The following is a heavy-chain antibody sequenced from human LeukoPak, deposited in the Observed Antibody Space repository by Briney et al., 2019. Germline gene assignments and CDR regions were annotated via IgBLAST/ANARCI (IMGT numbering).Heavy chain of an antibody. J-gene: IGHJ6*03. V-gene: IGHV3-48*03. CDR2: ISSSGSTI. CDR1: GFTFSSYE. Sequence: GGALRLSCAASGFTFSSYEMNWVRQAPGKGLEWVSYISSSGSTIYYADSVKGRFTISRDNSKNTLYLQMNSLRAEDTAVYYCAKGRGWEASYYYYYMDVWGKGTTVTISS. D-gene: IGHD1-26*01. CDR3: AKGRGWEASYYYYYMDV.